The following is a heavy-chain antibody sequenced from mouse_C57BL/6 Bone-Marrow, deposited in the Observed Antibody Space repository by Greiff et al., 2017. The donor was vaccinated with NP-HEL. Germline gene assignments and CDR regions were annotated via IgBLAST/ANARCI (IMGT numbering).Heavy chain of an antibody. V-gene: IGHV1-55*01. Sequence: QVHVKQSGAELVKPGASVKMSCKASGYTFTSYWITWVKQRPGQGLEWIGDIYPGSGSTNYNEKFTSKATLTVDTSSSTAYMQLSSLTSEDSAVYYCARSDLLWYHNSYWYFDVWGTGTTVTVSS. CDR3: ARSDLLWYHNSYWYFDV. J-gene: IGHJ1*03. CDR1: GYTFTSYW. D-gene: IGHD2-1*01. CDR2: IYPGSGST.